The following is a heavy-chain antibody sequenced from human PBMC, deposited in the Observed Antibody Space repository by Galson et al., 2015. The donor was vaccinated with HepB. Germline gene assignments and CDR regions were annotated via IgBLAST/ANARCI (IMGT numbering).Heavy chain of an antibody. J-gene: IGHJ6*03. D-gene: IGHD3-3*01. V-gene: IGHV3-15*01. CDR3: TTDDRAIFGVDHYYYYYMDV. CDR2: IKSKTDGGTT. CDR1: GFTFSNAW. Sequence: SLRLSCAASGFTFSNAWMSWVRQAPGQGLEWVGRIKSKTDGGTTDYAAPVKGRFTIARDDSKNTLYLQMNSLKTEDTAVYYCTTDDRAIFGVDHYYYYYMDVWGKGTTVTVSS.